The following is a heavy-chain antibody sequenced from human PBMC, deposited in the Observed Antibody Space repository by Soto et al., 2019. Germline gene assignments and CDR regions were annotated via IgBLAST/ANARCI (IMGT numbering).Heavy chain of an antibody. V-gene: IGHV3-30*18. D-gene: IGHD2-8*01. Sequence: QVQLVESGGGVVQPGRSLRLSCAASGFTFSSYGMHWVRQAPGKGLEWVAVILYDGSNKYYADSVKGRFTISRDNSKNTLYLQMDSLRPDDTAVYYCAKDVFDAYWGQGTLVTVSS. CDR2: ILYDGSNK. J-gene: IGHJ4*02. CDR3: AKDVFDAY. CDR1: GFTFSSYG.